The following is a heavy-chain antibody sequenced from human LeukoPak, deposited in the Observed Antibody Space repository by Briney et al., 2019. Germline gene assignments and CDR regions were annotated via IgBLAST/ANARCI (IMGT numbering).Heavy chain of an antibody. D-gene: IGHD3-22*01. CDR1: GASIISANHY. CDR3: ARQPLYYDSSGSYAGGFDY. CDR2: IYYSGST. J-gene: IGHJ4*02. V-gene: IGHV4-39*01. Sequence: LETLSLTCTVSGASIISANHYWNWIRQPPGKGLEWIGNIYYSGSTHSNPSLKSRVTVSVDTSKNQFSLRLSSVTAADTAVYYCARQPLYYDSSGSYAGGFDYWGQGTLVTVSS.